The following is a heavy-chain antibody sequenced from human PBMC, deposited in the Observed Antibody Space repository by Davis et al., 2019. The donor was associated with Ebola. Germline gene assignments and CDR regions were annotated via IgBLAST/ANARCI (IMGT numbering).Heavy chain of an antibody. V-gene: IGHV1-69*02. D-gene: IGHD1-1*01. CDR3: ARAQFPTTSDH. CDR1: GGTFSSYT. J-gene: IGHJ4*02. Sequence: SVKVSCKASGGTFSSYTISWVRQAPGQGLEWMGRIIPILGIANYAQKFQGRVTMTTDTSTSTAYMEVGSLKSDDTAVYYCARAQFPTTSDHWGQGTLVTVSS. CDR2: IIPILGIA.